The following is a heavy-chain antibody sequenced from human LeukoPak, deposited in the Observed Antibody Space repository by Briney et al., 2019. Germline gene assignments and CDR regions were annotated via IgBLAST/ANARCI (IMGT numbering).Heavy chain of an antibody. CDR3: ARVRGYYELGAFDI. D-gene: IGHD3-22*01. J-gene: IGHJ3*02. CDR1: GYTFTNYG. V-gene: IGHV1-18*01. CDR2: ISAYNGHT. Sequence: ASVKVSCKASGYTFTNYGISWVRQAPGQGLEWMGWISAYNGHTNYAQKLQGRVTMTTDTSTSTAYMELSSLRSEDTAVYYCARVRGYYELGAFDIWGQGTMVTVSS.